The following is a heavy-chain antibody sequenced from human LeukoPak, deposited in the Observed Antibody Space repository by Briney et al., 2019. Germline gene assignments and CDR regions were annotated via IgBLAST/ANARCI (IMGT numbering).Heavy chain of an antibody. CDR3: APGVRGYNSALDY. Sequence: PGGSLRLSCAASGFTFSNYYMNWVRQARGKGLEWVSSISSGSNYIYYADSRKGRFTISRDNAKNSLYLQMNSLRAEDTAVYYCAPGVRGYNSALDYWGQGTLVTVSP. CDR1: GFTFSNYY. J-gene: IGHJ4*02. CDR2: ISSGSNYI. D-gene: IGHD6-19*01. V-gene: IGHV3-21*01.